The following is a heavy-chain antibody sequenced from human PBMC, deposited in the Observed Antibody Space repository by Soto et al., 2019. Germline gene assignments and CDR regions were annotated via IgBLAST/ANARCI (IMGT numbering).Heavy chain of an antibody. D-gene: IGHD3-10*01. J-gene: IGHJ6*02. Sequence: QVQLVQSGAEVKKPGSSVKVSCKASGGTFSSYAISWVRQAPGQGLEWMGGIIPIFGTANYAQKFQGRVTITADESQSTGYMELSSLRSEDTAVYYCARARITMVRGVLALDYYYGMDVWGQGTTVTVSS. CDR1: GGTFSSYA. CDR2: IIPIFGTA. CDR3: ARARITMVRGVLALDYYYGMDV. V-gene: IGHV1-69*01.